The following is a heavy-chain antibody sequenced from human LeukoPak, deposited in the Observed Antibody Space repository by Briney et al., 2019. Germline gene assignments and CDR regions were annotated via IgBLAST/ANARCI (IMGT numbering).Heavy chain of an antibody. CDR2: ISAGGGAT. D-gene: IGHD2-8*01. CDR1: GFTFSSYG. J-gene: IGHJ4*02. V-gene: IGHV3-23*01. Sequence: GGSLRLSCAASGFTFSSYGLSWVRQAPGKGLEWVSAISAGGGATNYADSVKGRFTISRDNSKNTLYLQMNSLRAEDTAVYYCAKQYGTNSALDYWGQGTLVTVSP. CDR3: AKQYGTNSALDY.